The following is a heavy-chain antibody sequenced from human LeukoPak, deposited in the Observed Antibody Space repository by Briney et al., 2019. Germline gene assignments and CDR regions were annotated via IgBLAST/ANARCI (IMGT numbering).Heavy chain of an antibody. CDR1: GFTFSSYG. J-gene: IGHJ6*02. V-gene: IGHV3-30*18. CDR3: AKDLMNSTVAATPYYYGMDV. CDR2: ISYDGSKK. Sequence: GRSLRLSCAASGFTFSSYGMHWVRQAPGKGLEWVAVISYDGSKKYYADSVKGRFTISRDSSKNMLYLQMNSLRVEDTAVYYCAKDLMNSTVAATPYYYGMDVWGQGTTVTVSS. D-gene: IGHD6-19*01.